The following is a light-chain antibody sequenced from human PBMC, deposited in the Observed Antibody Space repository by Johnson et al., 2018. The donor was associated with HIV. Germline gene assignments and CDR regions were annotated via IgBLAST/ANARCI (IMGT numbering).Light chain of an antibody. CDR3: GTCDSSLRVGF. J-gene: IGLJ1*01. V-gene: IGLV1-51*02. CDR2: ENN. Sequence: QSVLTQPPSVSAAPGQKVTISCSGSNSNIGNNYVSWYQQLPGTAPKLLIYENNKRPSGIPDRFSGSKSGTSATLGITGLQTGDEADYYGGTCDSSLRVGFFGTGTKVTVL. CDR1: NSNIGNNY.